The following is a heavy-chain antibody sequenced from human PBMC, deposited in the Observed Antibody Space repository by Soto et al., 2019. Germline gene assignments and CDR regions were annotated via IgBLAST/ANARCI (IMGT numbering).Heavy chain of an antibody. CDR2: IAYDGRNK. V-gene: IGHV3-30*04. J-gene: IGHJ4*02. D-gene: IGHD1-1*01. Sequence: QVQLVESGGGVVQPGRSLRLSCAASGFTFSSYAMHWVRQAPGKGLEWVAVIAYDGRNKYYADSVKGRFTISRDNSKNTLYLQMNSPRIEDTAVYYSARELERVFDYWGQGTLVTVSS. CDR3: ARELERVFDY. CDR1: GFTFSSYA.